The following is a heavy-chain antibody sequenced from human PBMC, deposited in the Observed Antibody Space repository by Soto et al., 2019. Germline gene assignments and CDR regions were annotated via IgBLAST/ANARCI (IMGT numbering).Heavy chain of an antibody. J-gene: IGHJ5*02. Sequence: SETLSLTCTVSGGSISSYYWSWIRQPAGKGLEWIGRIYTSGSTNYNPSLKSRVTMSVDTSKNQFSLKLSSVTAADTAVYYCARDVRYFDWLLYWFDPWGQGTLVTVSS. CDR1: GGSISSYY. V-gene: IGHV4-4*07. D-gene: IGHD3-9*01. CDR3: ARDVRYFDWLLYWFDP. CDR2: IYTSGST.